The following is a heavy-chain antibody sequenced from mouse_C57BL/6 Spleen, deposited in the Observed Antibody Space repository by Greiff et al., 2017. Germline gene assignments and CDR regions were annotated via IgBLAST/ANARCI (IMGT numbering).Heavy chain of an antibody. J-gene: IGHJ3*01. D-gene: IGHD6-1*01. V-gene: IGHV1-74*01. CDR3: AREGSLTWFAY. CDR1: GYTFPSYW. CDR2: LHPSDSDT. Sequence: QVHVKQSGAELVKPGASVKVSCKASGYTFPSYWMHWVKQRPGQGLEWIGRLHPSDSDTNYNQKFKGKATLTVDKSSSTAYMQLSSLTTEDSAVYYCAREGSLTWFAYWGQGTLVTVSA.